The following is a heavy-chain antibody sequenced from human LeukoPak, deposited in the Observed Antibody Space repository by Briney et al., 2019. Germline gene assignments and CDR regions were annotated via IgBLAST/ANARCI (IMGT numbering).Heavy chain of an antibody. CDR1: GFTFSSYA. V-gene: IGHV3-30-3*01. D-gene: IGHD3-22*01. J-gene: IGHJ5*02. CDR2: ISYDGSNI. Sequence: GRSLRLSCAASGFTFSSYAMHWVRQAPGKGLEWVAVISYDGSNIYYADSVKGRFTISRDNSKNTLYLQMNSLRAEDTAVYYCARDPDYYDSSGYSWGQGTLVTVSS. CDR3: ARDPDYYDSSGYS.